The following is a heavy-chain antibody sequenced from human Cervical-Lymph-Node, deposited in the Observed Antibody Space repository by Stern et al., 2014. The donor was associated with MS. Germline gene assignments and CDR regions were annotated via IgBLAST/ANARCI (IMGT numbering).Heavy chain of an antibody. CDR3: AIADGLGDYCFDY. CDR1: GGTFSSYA. J-gene: IGHJ4*02. Sequence: QVQLVQSGAEVKKPGSSVKVSCKASGGTFSSYAISWVRQAPGQGLEWMGGIIPIFGTANNAQKFQGIVRITADESTSTAYMGRSSLRSEDAAVYYCAIADGLGDYCFDYWGQGTLVTVSS. D-gene: IGHD2-21*02. CDR2: IIPIFGTA. V-gene: IGHV1-69*01.